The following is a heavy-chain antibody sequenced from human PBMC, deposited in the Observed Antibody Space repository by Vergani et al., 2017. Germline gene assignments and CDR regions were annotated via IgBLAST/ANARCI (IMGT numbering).Heavy chain of an antibody. D-gene: IGHD5-12*01. CDR2: ISGSGGST. Sequence: EVQLLESGGGLVQPGGSLRLSCAASGFTFSSYAMSWVRQAPGKGLEWVSAISGSGGSTYYADSVKGRFTISRDNSKNTLYLQMDSLRAEDTAVYYCARAGGYDPLGMDVWGQGTTVTVSS. CDR3: ARAGGYDPLGMDV. V-gene: IGHV3-23*01. J-gene: IGHJ6*02. CDR1: GFTFSSYA.